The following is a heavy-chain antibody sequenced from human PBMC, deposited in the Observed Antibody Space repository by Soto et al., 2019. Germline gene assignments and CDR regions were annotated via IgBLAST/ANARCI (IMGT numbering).Heavy chain of an antibody. CDR1: GYTFTSYY. CDR3: ARAHIAVAGIPPYYFDY. V-gene: IGHV1-46*01. D-gene: IGHD6-19*01. Sequence: ASVKVSCKASGYTFTSYYMHWVRQAPGQGLEWMGIINPSGGSTSYAQKFQGRVTMTRDTSTSTVYMELSSLRSDDTAVYYCARAHIAVAGIPPYYFDYWGQGTLVTVSS. J-gene: IGHJ4*02. CDR2: INPSGGST.